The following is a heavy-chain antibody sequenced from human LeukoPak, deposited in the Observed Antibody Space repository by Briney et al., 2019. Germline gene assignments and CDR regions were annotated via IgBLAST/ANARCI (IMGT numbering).Heavy chain of an antibody. D-gene: IGHD3-22*01. Sequence: GGSLRLSCAASGFTFSTYWMHWVRQAPGKGLVWVSRIKSDGSTNYADSVKGRFTISRDNTKNTVSLQMNSLRPEDTGVYYCARAPSEIGGYYPEYFRHWGQGTLVTVSS. V-gene: IGHV3-74*01. CDR1: GFTFSTYW. CDR3: ARAPSEIGGYYPEYFRH. CDR2: IKSDGST. J-gene: IGHJ1*01.